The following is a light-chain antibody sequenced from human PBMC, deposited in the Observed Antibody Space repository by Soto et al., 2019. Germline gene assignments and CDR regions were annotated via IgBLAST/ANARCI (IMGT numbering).Light chain of an antibody. CDR1: QSVSGNY. V-gene: IGKV3D-20*01. J-gene: IGKJ4*01. Sequence: DIVLTQSPATLSLAPGERPTLSCGASQSVSGNYLAWYQQKPGLAPRLLIYDASSRATGIPDRFSGSGSGTDFTLSISRLESEDFAVFYCYQYGSSPHTFGAGTKVEIK. CDR2: DAS. CDR3: YQYGSSPHT.